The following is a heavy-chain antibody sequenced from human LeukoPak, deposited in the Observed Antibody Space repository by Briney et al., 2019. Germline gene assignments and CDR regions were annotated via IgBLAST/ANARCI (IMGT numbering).Heavy chain of an antibody. D-gene: IGHD5-18*01. Sequence: GGSLSLSCAASGFTFSTYWMSWVRQVPGRGREWVANIKQDGSEKYYVDSVKGRFTISRDNAKNSLFLQMNSLRAEDTAVYYCAREVAAAVVTHFDYWGQGTLVTVSS. CDR2: IKQDGSEK. CDR3: AREVAAAVVTHFDY. CDR1: GFTFSTYW. J-gene: IGHJ4*02. V-gene: IGHV3-7*04.